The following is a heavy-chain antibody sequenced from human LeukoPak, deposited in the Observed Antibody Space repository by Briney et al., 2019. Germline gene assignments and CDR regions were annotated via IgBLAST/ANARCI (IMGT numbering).Heavy chain of an antibody. D-gene: IGHD3-22*01. V-gene: IGHV3-30-3*01. CDR2: LSYDANE. J-gene: IGHJ3*02. CDR3: ARGGYHDSRDYGWGAFDI. CDR1: GFTLSSYA. Sequence: GGSLRFSCAASGFTLSSYAMHWVRQAPGKGLDLEWVTVLSYDANEYYADSVKGRFTISRDISKNTLYLQMNSLRGDDTAVYYCARGGYHDSRDYGWGAFDIWGQGTMVTVSS.